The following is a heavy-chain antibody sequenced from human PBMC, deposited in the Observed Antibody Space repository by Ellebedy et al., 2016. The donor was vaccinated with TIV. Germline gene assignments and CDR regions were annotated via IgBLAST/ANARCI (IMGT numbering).Heavy chain of an antibody. CDR2: MYRGGST. V-gene: IGHV3-53*01. CDR1: GFTVSNNY. Sequence: GEALKISCAASGFTVSNNYVRWARQAPGKGLEWVSVMYRGGSTSYADSVKGRFTISRDNSKNMVYLHMNSLRDGDTAVSYCARSPYDSWCRWGQGTLVTVSS. CDR3: ARSPYDSWCR. D-gene: IGHD2-8*02. J-gene: IGHJ4*02.